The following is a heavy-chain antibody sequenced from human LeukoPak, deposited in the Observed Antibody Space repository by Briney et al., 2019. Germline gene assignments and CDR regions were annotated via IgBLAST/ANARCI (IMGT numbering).Heavy chain of an antibody. CDR3: ARDREGDGYFDY. V-gene: IGHV1-69*04. CDR2: IIPILGIA. Sequence: SVKVSCTASGGTFSSYAISWVRQAPGQGLEWMGRIIPILGIANYAQKFQGRVTITADKSTSTAYMELSSLRSDDTAVYYCARDREGDGYFDYWGQGTLVTVSS. J-gene: IGHJ4*02. CDR1: GGTFSSYA.